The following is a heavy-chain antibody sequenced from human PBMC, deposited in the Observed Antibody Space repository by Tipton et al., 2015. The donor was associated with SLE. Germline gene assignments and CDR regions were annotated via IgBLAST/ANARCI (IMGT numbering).Heavy chain of an antibody. CDR3: ARDGIAARPPAGWFDP. D-gene: IGHD6-6*01. V-gene: IGHV4-61*02. CDR2: IYTSGST. CDR1: GGSISSGSYY. Sequence: LRLSCTVSGGSISSGSYYWSWIRQPAGKGLEWIGRIYTSGSTNYNPSLKSRVTISVDTSKNQFSLKLSSVTAADTAVYYCARDGIAARPPAGWFDPWGQGTLVTVSS. J-gene: IGHJ5*02.